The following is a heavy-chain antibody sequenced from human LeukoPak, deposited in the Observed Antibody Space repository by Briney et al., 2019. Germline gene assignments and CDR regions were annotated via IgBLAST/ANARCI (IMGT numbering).Heavy chain of an antibody. CDR3: ARGYSLTRGAFDI. J-gene: IGHJ3*02. V-gene: IGHV3-23*01. CDR1: GFTFSSYA. D-gene: IGHD5-18*01. CDR2: ISGSGGST. Sequence: PGGSLRLSCAASGFTFSSYAMSWVRQAPGKGLEWVSAISGSGGSTYYADSVKGRFTISRDNSKNTLYLQMNSLRAEDTAVYYCARGYSLTRGAFDIWGQGTMVAVSS.